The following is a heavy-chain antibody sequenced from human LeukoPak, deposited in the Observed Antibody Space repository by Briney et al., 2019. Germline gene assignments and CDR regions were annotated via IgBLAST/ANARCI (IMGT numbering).Heavy chain of an antibody. J-gene: IGHJ2*01. CDR3: ARVPYYDHWSGSPWYFDF. CDR1: GFTFNTYW. V-gene: IGHV3-7*01. Sequence: GSLRLSCTVSGFTFNTYWMSWVRQLPGKGLEWVANIKEDGSKEYYVDSVKGRFTISRDNAKRSLYLQMNSLRAGDTAVYYCARVPYYDHWSGSPWYFDFWGRGILVTVSS. D-gene: IGHD3-3*01. CDR2: IKEDGSKE.